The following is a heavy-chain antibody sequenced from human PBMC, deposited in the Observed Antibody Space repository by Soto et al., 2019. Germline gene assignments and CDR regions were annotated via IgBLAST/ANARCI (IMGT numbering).Heavy chain of an antibody. Sequence: SETLSLTCTLSGGSVGAPDWWNWVRQSPDKGLEWIAEVHISGHSNYNPSLRSRVSVSIDSSKNQFYLNLNSVTAADTAIYYCARVRQGCSANNCYFDPWGQGTQVTVSS. CDR1: GGSVGAPDW. CDR2: VHISGHS. J-gene: IGHJ5*01. V-gene: IGHV4-4*02. CDR3: ARVRQGCSANNCYFDP. D-gene: IGHD1-1*01.